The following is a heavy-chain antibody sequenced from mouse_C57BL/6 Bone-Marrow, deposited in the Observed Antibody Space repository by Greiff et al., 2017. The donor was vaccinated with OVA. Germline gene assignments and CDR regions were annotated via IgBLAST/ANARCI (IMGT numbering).Heavy chain of an antibody. V-gene: IGHV1-55*01. Sequence: QVQLKQPGAELVKPGASVKMSCKASGYTFTSYWITWVKQRPGQGLEWIGDIYPGSGSTNYNEKFKSKATLTVDTSSSTAYMQLSSLTSEDSAVYYGARLPLFTTDWYFDVWGTGTTVTVSS. CDR2: IYPGSGST. CDR1: GYTFTSYW. CDR3: ARLPLFTTDWYFDV. D-gene: IGHD1-1*01. J-gene: IGHJ1*03.